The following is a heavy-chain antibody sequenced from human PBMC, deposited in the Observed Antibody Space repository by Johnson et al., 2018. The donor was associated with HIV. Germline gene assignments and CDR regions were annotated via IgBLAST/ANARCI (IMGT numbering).Heavy chain of an antibody. CDR3: AKCIWGSSLIDAFDI. V-gene: IGHV3-33*06. D-gene: IGHD6-13*01. CDR1: GFTFSSYG. J-gene: IGHJ3*02. Sequence: QVQLVESGGGVVQPGRSLRLSCAASGFTFSSYGMHLVRQAPGKGLEWVAGMWYDGTKKNYADSVKGRFTISRDNSKNTLHLQMNSLRAEDTAVYYCAKCIWGSSLIDAFDIWGQGTTVTVSS. CDR2: MWYDGTKK.